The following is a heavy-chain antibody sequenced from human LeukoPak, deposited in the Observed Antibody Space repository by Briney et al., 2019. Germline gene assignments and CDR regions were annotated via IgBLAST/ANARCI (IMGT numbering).Heavy chain of an antibody. Sequence: PSETLSLTCVVSCDSISICYWNWIRQPAGKGLEWIGRISVSGSTNYNPSLKSRVTISVDTSKNQFSLKLSSVTAADTAVYYCAREGDRYSYGPYYFDYWGQGTLVTVSS. V-gene: IGHV4-4*07. D-gene: IGHD5-18*01. CDR1: CDSISICY. J-gene: IGHJ4*02. CDR2: ISVSGST. CDR3: AREGDRYSYGPYYFDY.